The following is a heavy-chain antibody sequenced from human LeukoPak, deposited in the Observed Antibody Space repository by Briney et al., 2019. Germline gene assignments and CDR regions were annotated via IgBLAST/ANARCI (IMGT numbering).Heavy chain of an antibody. V-gene: IGHV4-34*01. CDR1: GGSFSGYY. CDR3: ARGPYSGSTNPPGPPNWFDP. CDR2: INHSGST. J-gene: IGHJ5*02. D-gene: IGHD6-13*01. Sequence: SETLSLTCAVYGGSFSGYYWSWIRQPPGKGLEWIGEINHSGSTNYNPSLKSRVTISVDTSKNQFPLKLSSVTAADTAVYYCARGPYSGSTNPPGPPNWFDPWGQGTLVTVSS.